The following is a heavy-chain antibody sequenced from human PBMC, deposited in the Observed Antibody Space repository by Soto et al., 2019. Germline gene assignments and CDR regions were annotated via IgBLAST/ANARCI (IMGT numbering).Heavy chain of an antibody. CDR3: VRETGENWTYEAH. D-gene: IGHD1-7*01. V-gene: IGHV4-4*07. J-gene: IGHJ1*01. Sequence: QVQQQESGPGLVKPSDTLSLICSVSGTYISEFSWSWIRQPAGKGLEWIGRLHINGVTQYNPSFKTRVTMSIDTSRNHFSLNLQSATAADTAVYYCVRETGENWTYEAHWGQGTLVTVSS. CDR1: GTYISEFS. CDR2: LHINGVT.